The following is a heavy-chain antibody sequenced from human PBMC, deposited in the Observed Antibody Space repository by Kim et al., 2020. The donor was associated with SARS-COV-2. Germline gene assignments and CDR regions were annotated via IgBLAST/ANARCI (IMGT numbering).Heavy chain of an antibody. CDR2: ISAYNGNT. CDR3: VVVTAIRGGLGY. Sequence: ASVKVSCKASGYTFTSYGISWVRQAPGQGLEWMGWISAYNGNTNYAQKLQGRVTMTTDTSTSTAYMELRSLRSDDTAVYYCVVVTAIRGGLGYWGQGTLVTVSS. D-gene: IGHD2-21*02. CDR1: GYTFTSYG. J-gene: IGHJ4*02. V-gene: IGHV1-18*01.